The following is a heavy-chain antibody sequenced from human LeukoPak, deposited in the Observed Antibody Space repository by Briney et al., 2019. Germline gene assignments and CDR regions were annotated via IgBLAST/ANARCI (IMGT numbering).Heavy chain of an antibody. Sequence: PSETLSLTCTVSGGSISSNYWSWIRQPPGKGLEWIGYVYYSGSTTYNPSLKSRVTISVDTSKKQFSLNLSSVTAADTAVYYCARTGSYNPYDWFDPWGQGTLFTVSS. CDR1: GGSISSNY. CDR3: ARTGSYNPYDWFDP. D-gene: IGHD1-14*01. CDR2: VYYSGST. V-gene: IGHV4-59*08. J-gene: IGHJ5*02.